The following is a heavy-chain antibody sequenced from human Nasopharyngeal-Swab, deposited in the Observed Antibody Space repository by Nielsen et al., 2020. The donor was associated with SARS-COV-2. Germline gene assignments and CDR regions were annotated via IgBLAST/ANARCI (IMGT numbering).Heavy chain of an antibody. J-gene: IGHJ4*02. CDR2: ISGSGGST. Sequence: GGSLRLSCAASGFTFRSYWMHWVRQAPGKGLEWVSHISGSGGSTYYADSVKGRFTISKDTSKNTLYLQMNSLRAEDTAVYYCAKAGPWYSSNIPGYWGQGTLVTVSS. CDR1: GFTFRSYW. V-gene: IGHV3-23*01. D-gene: IGHD6-13*01. CDR3: AKAGPWYSSNIPGY.